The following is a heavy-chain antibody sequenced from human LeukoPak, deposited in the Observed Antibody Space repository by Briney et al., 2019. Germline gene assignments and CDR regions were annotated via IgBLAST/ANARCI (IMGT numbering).Heavy chain of an antibody. J-gene: IGHJ4*02. CDR3: ARDRLQYINY. CDR2: IYHSGST. V-gene: IGHV4-38-2*02. Sequence: SETLSLTCTVSGGSISSYYWGWIRQPPGKGLEWIGSIYHSGSTYYNPSLKSRVTISVDTSKNQFSLKLSSVTAADTAVYYCARDRLQYINYWGQGTLVTVSS. D-gene: IGHD4-11*01. CDR1: GGSISSYY.